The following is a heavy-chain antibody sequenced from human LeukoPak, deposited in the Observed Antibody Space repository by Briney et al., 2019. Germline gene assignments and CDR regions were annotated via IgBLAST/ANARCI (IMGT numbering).Heavy chain of an antibody. Sequence: GSLRLSCAASGFTFGDYYMSWIRQAPGKGLEWVSYISSSSGYTNYTDSVKGRFTISRDNAENSLYLQMNSLRAEDTAVYYCARVGTTVTTREFDYWGQGTLVTVSS. CDR3: ARVGTTVTTREFDY. D-gene: IGHD4-17*01. V-gene: IGHV3-11*06. J-gene: IGHJ4*02. CDR1: GFTFGDYY. CDR2: ISSSSGYT.